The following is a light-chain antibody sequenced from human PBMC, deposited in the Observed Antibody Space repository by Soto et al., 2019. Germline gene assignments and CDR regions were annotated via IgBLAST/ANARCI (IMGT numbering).Light chain of an antibody. V-gene: IGKV3-15*01. CDR2: GAS. CDR1: QSISSS. CDR3: QQYGTWPPNLLT. Sequence: EIVMTQSPVTLSVSPGEGATLSCRASQSISSSLAWSPQKPGQPPKLLIFGASTRATGIPARFSGSGSGTEFTLTITRLQSEDPAIYYCQQYGTWPPNLLTFGGGTKVEI. J-gene: IGKJ4*01.